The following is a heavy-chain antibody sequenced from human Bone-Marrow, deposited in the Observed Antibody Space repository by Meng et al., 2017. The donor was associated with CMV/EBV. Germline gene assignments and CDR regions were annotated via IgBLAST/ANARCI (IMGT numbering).Heavy chain of an antibody. V-gene: IGHV3-7*01. J-gene: IGHJ3*01. D-gene: IGHD1-26*01. CDR3: GRSYWNAFDL. CDR1: GFPFSRYW. CDR2: INEDGSKQ. Sequence: GESLKISCAASGFPFSRYWMSWVRQAPGKGLEWVANINEDGSKQYYVDSVKGRFTISRDNAKNSLYLQMNSLRAEDTAVYYCGRSYWNAFDLWGQGTIVTVSS.